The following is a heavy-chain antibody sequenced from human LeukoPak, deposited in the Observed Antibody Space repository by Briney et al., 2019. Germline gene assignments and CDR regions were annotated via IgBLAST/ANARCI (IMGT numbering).Heavy chain of an antibody. CDR2: INSDGSST. V-gene: IGHV3-74*01. D-gene: IGHD6-19*01. CDR3: ARGRIAVAGTYIPSNWGPQLYYMDV. J-gene: IGHJ6*03. CDR1: GFTFSTYW. Sequence: GGSLRLSCAASGFTFSTYWMHWVRQAPGRGLVWVSRINSDGSSTGYADSVKGRFTISRDNAKNTLYLQMNSLRAEDTAVYYCARGRIAVAGTYIPSNWGPQLYYMDVWGKGTTVTVSS.